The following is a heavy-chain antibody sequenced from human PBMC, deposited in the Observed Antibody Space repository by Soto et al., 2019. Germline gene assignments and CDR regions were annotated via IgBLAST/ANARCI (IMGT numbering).Heavy chain of an antibody. D-gene: IGHD2-2*01. J-gene: IGHJ4*02. CDR3: ARGADIVVVPAAVYFDY. CDR1: GFSFSDFY. Sequence: PGGSLRLSCAASGFSFSDFYMSWIRQAPGKGLEGVSVIYSGGYTAYGDSVKGRFTISRDNSKNTLYLQMSSLRSEDTAVYYCARGADIVVVPAAVYFDYWGQGTLVTVSS. CDR2: IYSGGYT. V-gene: IGHV3-53*05.